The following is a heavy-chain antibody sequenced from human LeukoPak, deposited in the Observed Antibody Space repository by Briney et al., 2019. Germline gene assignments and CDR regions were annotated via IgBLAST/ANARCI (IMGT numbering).Heavy chain of an antibody. CDR2: IIPMFGTA. J-gene: IGHJ4*02. CDR1: GGTFGTYA. Sequence: ASVKVSFKASGGTFGTYAISWVRQAPGQGLEWMGGIIPMFGTANYAQKFQGRVTTTADESTGTAYMELSSLRTDDTAVYYCAREPTRYCSSTSCFADYWGQGTLVTVSS. V-gene: IGHV1-69*01. D-gene: IGHD2-2*01. CDR3: AREPTRYCSSTSCFADY.